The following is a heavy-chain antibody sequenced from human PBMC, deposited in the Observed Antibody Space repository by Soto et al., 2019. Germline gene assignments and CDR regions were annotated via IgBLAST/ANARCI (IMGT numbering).Heavy chain of an antibody. CDR2: TGLNGRTT. V-gene: IGHV3-23*01. CDR1: GFTFSMSA. CDR3: ATVHSTSRSFDY. D-gene: IGHD2-2*01. Sequence: EVQLLESGGGLVQPGGSLRLSCAASGFTFSMSAMSWVRQAPGKGLEWVSTTGLNGRTTYYADSVKGRFTVSRDNSKTPLHLQMNSLRAEDTAVYYCATVHSTSRSFDYWGQGTLGTVSS. J-gene: IGHJ4*02.